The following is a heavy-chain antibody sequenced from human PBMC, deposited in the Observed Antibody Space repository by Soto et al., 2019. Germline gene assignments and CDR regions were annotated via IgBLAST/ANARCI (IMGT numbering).Heavy chain of an antibody. CDR1: GFIFSSYV. J-gene: IGHJ4*02. CDR2: ISASGGTT. CDR3: SKGRPEGKNGLDY. V-gene: IGHV3-23*01. D-gene: IGHD2-8*01. Sequence: EVQLLESGGGLVQPGGSLRLSCTASGFIFSSYVMTWVRQAPGKGLEWVSAISASGGTTPYADSVKGRFTISRDNSKNMLYLQMNSLRAEDTAVYYCSKGRPEGKNGLDYWGQGTLVTVSS.